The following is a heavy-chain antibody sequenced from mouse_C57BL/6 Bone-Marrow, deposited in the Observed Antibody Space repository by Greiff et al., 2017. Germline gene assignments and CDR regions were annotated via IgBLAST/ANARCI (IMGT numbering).Heavy chain of an antibody. CDR3: ARSITTVVFDF. CDR2: INPYNGGT. Sequence: EVQLQQSGPVLVKPGASVKMSCKASGYTFTDYCMHWVKQSPGKGLEWIGGINPYNGGTSYNQKFKGKATLTVDKSSSTAYMELNSLTSEDSAVYYCARSITTVVFDFLGRGTTLPVSS. J-gene: IGHJ2*01. V-gene: IGHV1-19*01. CDR1: GYTFTDYC. D-gene: IGHD1-1*01.